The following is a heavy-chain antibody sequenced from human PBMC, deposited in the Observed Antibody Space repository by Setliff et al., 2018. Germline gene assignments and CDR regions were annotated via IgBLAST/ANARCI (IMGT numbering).Heavy chain of an antibody. D-gene: IGHD3-22*01. Sequence: GASVKVSCKASGYIFTSYGFSWVRQAPGQGLEWMGWISTYNGKTNYAQKFQGRVTMTTDTSTSTAYMELRSLRSDDTAVYYCARDLDYQYYYDSSGRDAFDIWGQGTRGTVS. J-gene: IGHJ3*02. CDR2: ISTYNGKT. CDR3: ARDLDYQYYYDSSGRDAFDI. V-gene: IGHV1-18*01. CDR1: GYIFTSYG.